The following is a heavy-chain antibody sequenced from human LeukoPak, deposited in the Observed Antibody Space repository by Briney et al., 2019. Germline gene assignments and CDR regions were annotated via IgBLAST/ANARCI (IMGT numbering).Heavy chain of an antibody. J-gene: IGHJ4*02. D-gene: IGHD1-26*01. CDR2: IIPIFGTA. CDR1: GGTFSSYA. CDR3: ARVFARGGEISGSYYYY. Sequence: EASVKVSCKASGGTFSSYAINWVRQAPGPGLEWMGGIIPIFGTANYAQKFQGRVTITTDESTSTAYMELSSLRSEDTAVYYCARVFARGGEISGSYYYYWGQGTLVTVSS. V-gene: IGHV1-69*05.